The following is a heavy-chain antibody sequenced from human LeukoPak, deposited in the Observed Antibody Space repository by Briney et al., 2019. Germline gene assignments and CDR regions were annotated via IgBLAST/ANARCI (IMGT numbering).Heavy chain of an antibody. V-gene: IGHV4-30-2*01. CDR3: ARSGGDMRFDY. D-gene: IGHD3-16*01. Sequence: SETLSLTCAVSGGSISSGGYSWSWIRQPPGKGLGWIGYIYHSGSTYYNPSLKSRVTISVGRSKNQFSLKLSSVTAADTAVYYCARSGGDMRFDYWGQGTLVTVSS. J-gene: IGHJ4*02. CDR2: IYHSGST. CDR1: GGSISSGGYS.